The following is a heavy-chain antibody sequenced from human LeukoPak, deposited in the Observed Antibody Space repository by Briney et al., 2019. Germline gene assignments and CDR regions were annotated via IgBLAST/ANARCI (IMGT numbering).Heavy chain of an antibody. CDR1: GGTFSSYA. J-gene: IGHJ6*04. Sequence: SVKVSCKASGGTFSSYAISWVRQAPGQGLEWMGGIIPIFGTANYAQKFQGRVTITADESTSTAYMELSSLRSEDTAVYYCARTPGVILDCSSTSCYGPLENYYYYGMDVWGKGTTVPVSS. CDR3: ARTPGVILDCSSTSCYGPLENYYYYGMDV. CDR2: IIPIFGTA. V-gene: IGHV1-69*13. D-gene: IGHD2-2*01.